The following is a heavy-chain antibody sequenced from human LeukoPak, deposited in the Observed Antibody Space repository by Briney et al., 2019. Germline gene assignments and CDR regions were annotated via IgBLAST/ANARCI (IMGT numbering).Heavy chain of an antibody. Sequence: GGSLRLSCVASGFTFSSYWMSWVRQAPGKGLEWVANIKQDGSEKDYVDSVKGRFTISRDNAENSLYLQMNSLTAEDSAVYYCASETVENAIISWGQGTPVTVSS. CDR3: ASETVENAIIS. CDR2: IKQDGSEK. CDR1: GFTFSSYW. D-gene: IGHD5-24*01. J-gene: IGHJ5*02. V-gene: IGHV3-7*01.